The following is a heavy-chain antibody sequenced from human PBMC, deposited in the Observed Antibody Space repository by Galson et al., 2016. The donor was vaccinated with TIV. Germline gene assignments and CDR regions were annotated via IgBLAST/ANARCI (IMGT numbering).Heavy chain of an antibody. Sequence: QSGAEVKKPRESLKISCKGSGYSFNNYWIVWVRQMPRKGLEWMGNIYPGDSDTKYSPSFQGQVTISADRSIATAYLQWSSLRASDTAMYYCARSFVGGGYYPWHFENWGQGSRVTVSS. D-gene: IGHD3-3*01. J-gene: IGHJ4*02. V-gene: IGHV5-51*03. CDR3: ARSFVGGGYYPWHFEN. CDR1: GYSFNNYW. CDR2: IYPGDSDT.